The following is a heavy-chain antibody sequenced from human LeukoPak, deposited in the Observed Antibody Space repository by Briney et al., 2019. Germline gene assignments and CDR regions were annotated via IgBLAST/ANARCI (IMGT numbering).Heavy chain of an antibody. CDR2: ISGSGDSA. J-gene: IGHJ4*02. D-gene: IGHD3-9*01. V-gene: IGHV3-23*01. CDR1: GFTFSNYA. Sequence: GGSLRLSCAASGFTFSNYAMSWVRQAPGKGLEWVSTISGSGDSAFYADSVKGRFTISRDNSKNTLYLQMNSLRAGDTAVYYCAKEVVRYFDWLLSYCFDYWGQGTLVTVSS. CDR3: AKEVVRYFDWLLSYCFDY.